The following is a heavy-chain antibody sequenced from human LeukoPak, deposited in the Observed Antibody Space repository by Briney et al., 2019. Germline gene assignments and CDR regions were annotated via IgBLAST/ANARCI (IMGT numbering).Heavy chain of an antibody. CDR1: GGSISSSSYY. J-gene: IGHJ6*03. D-gene: IGHD3-16*01. V-gene: IGHV4-39*01. CDR2: IYYSGST. CDR3: ASSGGYDGYYYIDV. Sequence: SETLSLTCTVSGGSISSSSYYWGWIRQPPGKGLEWIGSIYYSGSTYYDPSLKSRVTISVDTSKNQFSLKLSSVTAADTAVYYCASSGGYDGYYYIDVWGKGTTVTVSS.